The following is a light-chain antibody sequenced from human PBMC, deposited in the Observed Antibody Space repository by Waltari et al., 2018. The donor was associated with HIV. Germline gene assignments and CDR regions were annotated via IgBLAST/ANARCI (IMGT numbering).Light chain of an antibody. J-gene: IGKJ5*01. CDR1: QDIKND. CDR2: AAS. CDR3: LQHASYPIT. V-gene: IGKV1-17*01. Sequence: DIQMTQFPSSLSASVGGTVHIICRASQDIKNDLGWYQQRPGKAPQRLIFAASTLQGGVPPRFSGSGSGTEFTLTVSGLRPEDSGIYYCLQHASYPITFGQGTRLDIE.